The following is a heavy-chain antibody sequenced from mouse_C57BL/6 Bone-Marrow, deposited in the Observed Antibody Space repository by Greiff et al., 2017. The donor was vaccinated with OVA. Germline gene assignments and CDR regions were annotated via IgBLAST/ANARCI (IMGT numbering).Heavy chain of an antibody. V-gene: IGHV1-69*01. J-gene: IGHJ4*01. CDR3: ARDTTVVTAMDY. Sequence: QVQLQQPGAELVMPGASVKLSCKASGYTFTSYWMHWVKQRPGQGLEWIGEIDPSDSYTNYNQKFKGKSTLTVDKSSSTAYMQLSSLTSEDSAVYYCARDTTVVTAMDYRGQGTSVTVSS. CDR1: GYTFTSYW. CDR2: IDPSDSYT. D-gene: IGHD1-1*01.